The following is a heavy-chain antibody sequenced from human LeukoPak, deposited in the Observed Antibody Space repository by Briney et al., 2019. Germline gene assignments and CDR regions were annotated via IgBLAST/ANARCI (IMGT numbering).Heavy chain of an antibody. V-gene: IGHV4-59*01. J-gene: IGHJ6*02. CDR1: GGSISSYY. CDR3: ARGNSGYSGYYYYGMDV. D-gene: IGHD5-12*01. Sequence: SETLSLTCSVSGGSISSYYWSWIRQPPGKGLEWIGYIYHSGSTYYNPSLKSRVTISLDTSKNQFSPKLSSVTAADTAVYYCARGNSGYSGYYYYGMDVWGQGTTVTVSS. CDR2: IYHSGST.